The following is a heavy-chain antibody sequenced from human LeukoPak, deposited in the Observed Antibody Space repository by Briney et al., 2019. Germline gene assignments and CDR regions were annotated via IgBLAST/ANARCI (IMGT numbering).Heavy chain of an antibody. CDR2: IYHSGST. D-gene: IGHD3-22*01. CDR1: GYSISSGYY. V-gene: IGHV4-38-2*02. Sequence: KSSETLSLTCTVSGYSISSGYYWGWIRQPPGKGLEWIGSIYHSGSTYYNPSLKSRVTISVDTSKNQFSLKLSSVTAADTAVYYCATSLYYDKFSFDPWGQGTLVTVSS. CDR3: ATSLYYDKFSFDP. J-gene: IGHJ5*02.